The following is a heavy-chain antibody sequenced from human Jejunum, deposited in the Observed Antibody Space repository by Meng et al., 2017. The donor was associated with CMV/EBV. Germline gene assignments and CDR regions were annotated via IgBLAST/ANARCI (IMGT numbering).Heavy chain of an antibody. CDR2: IYRGDDK. D-gene: IGHD1-26*01. J-gene: IGHJ4*02. CDR3: AHFVGGYYPSRPDY. Sequence: IPLEKVGPTLVKPPKTPPLTCNFSGFSPSTSGEGVGWIRQPPGKALEWLALIYRGDDKRYSPSLNSRLTIAKDTSKNEVVLTLTNMGPIDTGTYYCAHFVGGYYPSRPDYWGQGTLVTVSS. V-gene: IGHV2-5*02. CDR1: GFSPSTSGEG.